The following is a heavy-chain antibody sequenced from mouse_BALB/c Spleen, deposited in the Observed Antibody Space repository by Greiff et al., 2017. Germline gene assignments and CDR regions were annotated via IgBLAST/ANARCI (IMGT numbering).Heavy chain of an antibody. CDR3: TRFLVKDWYYFDY. V-gene: IGHV1S81*02. D-gene: IGHD2-10*02. CDR2: INPSNGGT. Sequence: QVQLQQPGAELVKPGASVKLSCKASGYTFTSYYMYWVKQRPGQGLEWIGGINPSNGGTNFNEKFKSKATLTVDKSSSTAYMQLSSLTSEDSAVYYCTRFLVKDWYYFDYWGKGTTLTVSS. J-gene: IGHJ2*01. CDR1: GYTFTSYY.